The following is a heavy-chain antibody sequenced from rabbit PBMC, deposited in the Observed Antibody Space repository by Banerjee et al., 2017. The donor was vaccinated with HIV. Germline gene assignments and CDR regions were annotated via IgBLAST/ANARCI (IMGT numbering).Heavy chain of an antibody. D-gene: IGHD4-1*01. CDR2: IYTGDGST. J-gene: IGHJ6*01. CDR3: VRDSSGWAHWGL. V-gene: IGHV1S45*01. CDR1: GFTISSSYW. Sequence: QEQLVESGGGLVQPEGSLTLTCTASGFTISSSYWICWVRQAPGKGLEWIGCIYTGDGSTYYASWVNGRFTISSHNAQNTLYLQLNSLTAADTATYFCVRDSSGWAHWGLWGPGTLSPS.